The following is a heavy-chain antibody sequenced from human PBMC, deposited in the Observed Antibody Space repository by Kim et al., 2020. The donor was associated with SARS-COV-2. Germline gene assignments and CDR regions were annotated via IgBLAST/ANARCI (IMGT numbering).Heavy chain of an antibody. J-gene: IGHJ3*02. Sequence: GGSLRLSCAASGFTFSSYAMHWVRQAPGKGLEYVSAISSNGGSTYYANSVKGRFTISRDNSKNTLYLQMGSLRAEDMAVYYCAREMATDASNFAFDIWGQGTMVTVSS. CDR1: GFTFSSYA. D-gene: IGHD5-12*01. CDR3: AREMATDASNFAFDI. CDR2: ISSNGGST. V-gene: IGHV3-64*01.